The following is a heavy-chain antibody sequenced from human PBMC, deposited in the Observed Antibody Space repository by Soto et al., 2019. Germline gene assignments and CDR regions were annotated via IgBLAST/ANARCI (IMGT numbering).Heavy chain of an antibody. J-gene: IGHJ4*02. CDR2: ISGSGGST. CDR1: GFTFSSYA. D-gene: IGHD2-8*02. CDR3: AKDTGVTWLEYYFDY. V-gene: IGHV3-23*01. Sequence: EVQLLESGGGLVQPGGSLRLSCAASGFTFSSYAMSWVRQAPGKGLEWVSAISGSGGSTYYVDSVKGRFTISRDNSKNTLYLQMNSLRAEDTAVYYCAKDTGVTWLEYYFDYWGQGTLVTVSS.